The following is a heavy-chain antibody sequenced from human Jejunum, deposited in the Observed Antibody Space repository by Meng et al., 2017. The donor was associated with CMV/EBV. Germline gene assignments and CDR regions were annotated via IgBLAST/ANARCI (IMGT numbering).Heavy chain of an antibody. CDR3: ARDIDH. J-gene: IGHJ5*02. CDR2: ISSSSRYI. CDR1: GFALRSYW. Sequence: EVQLVESGGGLVQPGGSLRLSCAVSGFALRSYWMHWVRQAPGKGLEWVSSISSSSRYINYADSVKGRFTISRDNAKNSLYLQMNSLRVEDTAIYYCARDIDHWGQGTLVTVSS. V-gene: IGHV3-21*02.